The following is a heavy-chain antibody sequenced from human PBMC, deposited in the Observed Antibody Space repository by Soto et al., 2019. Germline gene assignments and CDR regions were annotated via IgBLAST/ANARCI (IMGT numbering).Heavy chain of an antibody. V-gene: IGHV3-23*01. CDR2: ISGSGGST. D-gene: IGHD3-22*01. Sequence: EVQLLESGGGLVQPGGSLRVSCAASGFNFTNYGMSWVRQAPGKGLEWVSGISGSGGSTYYADSVKGRFTISRDNSKNTLYLQMNSLRAEDTASYFCASYFYETSGYFHYFENWGQGTLVTVSS. CDR3: ASYFYETSGYFHYFEN. J-gene: IGHJ4*02. CDR1: GFNFTNYG.